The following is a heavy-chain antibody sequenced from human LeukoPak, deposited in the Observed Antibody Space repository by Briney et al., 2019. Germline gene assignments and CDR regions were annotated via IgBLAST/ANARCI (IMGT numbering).Heavy chain of an antibody. V-gene: IGHV3-23*01. Sequence: PGGSLRLSCAASGFTFSSYGMSWVRQAPGKGLEWVSAISGSGGSTYYADSVKGRFTISRDNSKNTLYLQMNSLRAEDTAVYYCAKDSVSGGWTNYDFDYWGQGTLVTVSS. CDR2: ISGSGGST. D-gene: IGHD1/OR15-1a*01. J-gene: IGHJ4*02. CDR1: GFTFSSYG. CDR3: AKDSVSGGWTNYDFDY.